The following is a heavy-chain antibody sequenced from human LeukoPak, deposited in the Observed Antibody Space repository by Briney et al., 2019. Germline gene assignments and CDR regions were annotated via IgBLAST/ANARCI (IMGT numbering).Heavy chain of an antibody. D-gene: IGHD3-3*01. V-gene: IGHV1-46*01. J-gene: IGHJ4*02. CDR3: ARGSSFSLEWLLSYFDY. CDR1: GYTFTSYY. CDR2: INPSGGST. Sequence: ASVKVSCKASGYTFTSYYMHWVRQAPGQGLEWMGIINPSGGSTSYAQKFQGRVTMTRDTSTSTVYMELSSLRSEDTAVYYCARGSSFSLEWLLSYFDYWGQGTLVTVSS.